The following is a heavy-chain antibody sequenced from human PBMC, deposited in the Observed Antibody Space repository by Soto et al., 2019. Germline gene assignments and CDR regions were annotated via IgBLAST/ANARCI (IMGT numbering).Heavy chain of an antibody. CDR1: GFTFSNYA. J-gene: IGHJ4*02. V-gene: IGHV3-23*01. D-gene: IGHD1-1*01. Sequence: EVHLLESWGGWVQPGGSLRLSCAASGFTFSNYAMTWVRQTPGQGLEWVSEISGSGGTTYSADSVKGRFNISRDNSKNTLYLQMNSLRAEDTAVYYCASCLRAWYMGLDYWGQGTLVTVSS. CDR2: ISGSGGTT. CDR3: ASCLRAWYMGLDY.